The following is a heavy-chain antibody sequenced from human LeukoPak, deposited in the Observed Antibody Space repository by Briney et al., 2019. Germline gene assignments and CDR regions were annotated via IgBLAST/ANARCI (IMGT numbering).Heavy chain of an antibody. CDR1: GFTFSSYA. D-gene: IGHD6-6*01. V-gene: IGHV3-73*01. J-gene: IGHJ6*02. CDR2: IRSKANSYAT. CDR3: TRHGIIKAARTHYYYGMDV. Sequence: GGSLRLSCAASGFTFSSYAMHWVRQASGKGLEWVGRIRSKANSYATAYAASVKGRFTISRDDSKNTAYLQMNSLKTEDTAVYYCTRHGIIKAARTHYYYGMDVWGQGTTVTVSS.